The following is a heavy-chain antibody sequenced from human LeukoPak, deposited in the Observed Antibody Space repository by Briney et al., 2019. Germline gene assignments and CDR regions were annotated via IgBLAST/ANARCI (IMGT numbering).Heavy chain of an antibody. J-gene: IGHJ4*02. CDR1: GFTFSSYS. CDR2: ISSSSSYI. V-gene: IGHV3-21*01. Sequence: GGPLRLSCAASGFTFSSYSMNWVRQAPGKGLEWVSSISSSSSYIYYADSVKGRFTISRDNAKNSLYLQMNSLRAEDTAVYYCARGVRGVFDYWGQGTLVTVSS. D-gene: IGHD3-10*01. CDR3: ARGVRGVFDY.